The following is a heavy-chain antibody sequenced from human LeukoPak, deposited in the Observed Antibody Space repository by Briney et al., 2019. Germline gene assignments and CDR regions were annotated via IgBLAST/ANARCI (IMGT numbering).Heavy chain of an antibody. V-gene: IGHV4-34*01. CDR2: INHSGST. J-gene: IGHJ6*03. CDR1: GGSFSGYY. CDR3: ARVRITIFGVVKDMDV. Sequence: PSETLSLTCAVYGGSFSGYYWSWIRQPPGKGLEWIGEINHSGSTNYNPSLKSRVTISVDTSKNQFSLKLSSVTAADTAVYYCARVRITIFGVVKDMDVWGKGTTVTVSS. D-gene: IGHD3-3*01.